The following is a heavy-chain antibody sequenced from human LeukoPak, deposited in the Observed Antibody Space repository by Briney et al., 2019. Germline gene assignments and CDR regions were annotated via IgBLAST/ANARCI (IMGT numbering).Heavy chain of an antibody. CDR3: AKDRYYDFWSGYSEGYYMDV. CDR2: IGDDVVST. D-gene: IGHD3-3*01. Sequence: PGGSLRLSCAASGFTFSSHAMSWVRQAPGKGLEWVSAIGDDVVSTYYAESVKGRFTISRDNSKNTLYLQMNSLRAEDTAVYYCAKDRYYDFWSGYSEGYYMDVWGKGTTVTVSS. J-gene: IGHJ6*03. CDR1: GFTFSSHA. V-gene: IGHV3-23*01.